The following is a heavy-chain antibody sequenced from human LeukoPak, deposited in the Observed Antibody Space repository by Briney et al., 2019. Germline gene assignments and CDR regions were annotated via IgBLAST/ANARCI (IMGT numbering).Heavy chain of an antibody. V-gene: IGHV4-34*01. Sequence: PSETLSLTCAVYGGSFSGYYWSWIRQPPGKGLEWIGEINHSGSTTYNPSLKSRVNITIDTSKNQFSLTLTSVTAADTAMYYCARANGWYGDYYYMDVWGKGTTVTVSS. D-gene: IGHD6-19*01. CDR3: ARANGWYGDYYYMDV. CDR1: GGSFSGYY. CDR2: INHSGST. J-gene: IGHJ6*03.